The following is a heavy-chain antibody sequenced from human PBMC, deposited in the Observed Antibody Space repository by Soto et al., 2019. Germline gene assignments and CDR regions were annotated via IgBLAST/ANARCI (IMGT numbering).Heavy chain of an antibody. V-gene: IGHV5-51*01. CDR3: ARLTTAPSKDLSYRYHSIDV. CDR1: EYTFTNYW. J-gene: IGHJ6*02. D-gene: IGHD4-17*01. Sequence: EVQLVQSGEEVKKPGESLKISCKGSEYTFTNYWIGWVRQMPGKGLEWMGIIYPHDSDTRYSPSFQGQVTISADKSISTAYLQWSSLKASDTAMYYCARLTTAPSKDLSYRYHSIDVWGLGTTVTVSS. CDR2: IYPHDSDT.